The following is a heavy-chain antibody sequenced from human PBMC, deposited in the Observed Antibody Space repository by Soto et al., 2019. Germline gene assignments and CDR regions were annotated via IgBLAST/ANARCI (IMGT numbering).Heavy chain of an antibody. CDR2: INGANGNT. Sequence: QVQVVQSGAEVKKPGASVKVSCKASGYSFSTYSMHWVRQAPGQGLEWMGWINGANGNTRYSQKFKDRVSISRDTPASTGYMEMSSLRSEDTAVYYCARGKGMEENHYYDGMDVWGPGTTVIVAS. V-gene: IGHV1-3*01. CDR1: GYSFSTYS. J-gene: IGHJ6*02. D-gene: IGHD1-1*01. CDR3: ARGKGMEENHYYDGMDV.